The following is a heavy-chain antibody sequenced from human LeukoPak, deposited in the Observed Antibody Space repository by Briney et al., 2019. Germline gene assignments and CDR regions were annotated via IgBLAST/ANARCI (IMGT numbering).Heavy chain of an antibody. Sequence: GGSLRLSCAASGFTFSSYGMSWVRQAPGKGLEWVSAISGSGGSTYYADSVKGRFTISRDNSKNTLYLQMNSLRAEDTAVYYCAKDAVEGIVVVPAAPYYFDYWGQGTLVTVSS. D-gene: IGHD2-2*01. CDR2: ISGSGGST. V-gene: IGHV3-23*01. J-gene: IGHJ4*02. CDR1: GFTFSSYG. CDR3: AKDAVEGIVVVPAAPYYFDY.